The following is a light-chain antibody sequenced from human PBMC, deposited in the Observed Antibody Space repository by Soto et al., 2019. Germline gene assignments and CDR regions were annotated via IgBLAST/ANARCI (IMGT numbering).Light chain of an antibody. CDR3: QQFHSFPIT. J-gene: IGKJ5*01. Sequence: DIQMTQSPSTLSASVGDRVTITCRASQTVSRWLVWYQQKPGRAPQLLIEKASTLESGVPSRFSGSGSGTDFTLTINSLQPEDYATYYCQQFHSFPITFGQGTRLEIK. CDR1: QTVSRW. CDR2: KAS. V-gene: IGKV1-5*03.